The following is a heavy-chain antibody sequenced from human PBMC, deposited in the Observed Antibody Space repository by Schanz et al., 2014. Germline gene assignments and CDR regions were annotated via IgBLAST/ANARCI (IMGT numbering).Heavy chain of an antibody. Sequence: VQLEESGGGLVQPGRSLRLSCVASGFTFISYDIHWVRQAPGKGLEWVAVIRYDGRNKNFVESVKGRFTISRDNSNNTVNLQMNSLRAEDTAVYYCAKEKEEVAADGSFFDYWGQGTLVTVSS. J-gene: IGHJ4*02. V-gene: IGHV3-30*02. D-gene: IGHD6-13*01. CDR3: AKEKEEVAADGSFFDY. CDR2: IRYDGRNK. CDR1: GFTFISYD.